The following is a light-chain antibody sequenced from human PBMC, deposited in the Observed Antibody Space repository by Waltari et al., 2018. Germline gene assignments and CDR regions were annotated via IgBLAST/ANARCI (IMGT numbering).Light chain of an antibody. J-gene: IGLJ2*01. V-gene: IGLV8-61*02. CDR1: SGSVSTSNY. CDR3: MLYMGGGIWV. Sequence: TVVTQEPSLSVSPGGTVTLTCGLSSGSVSTSNYPSWYQQTPGQAPRTLIYSANTRPSGVPDCFSGSILGNKAALTITGAQADDESDYYCMLYMGGGIWVFGGGTRLTVL. CDR2: SAN.